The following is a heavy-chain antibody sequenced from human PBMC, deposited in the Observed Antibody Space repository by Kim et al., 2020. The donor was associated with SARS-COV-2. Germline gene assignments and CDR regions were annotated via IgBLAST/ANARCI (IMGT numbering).Heavy chain of an antibody. V-gene: IGHV1-69*04. CDR1: EGTFSSYA. Sequence: SVKVSCKASEGTFSSYAISWVRQSPGQGLEWMGRIIPILGIAHYAQKFQGRVTITADKSTSTAYMELSSLRSEDTAVYYCARDKQPSCGGDCHLGYWGQGSLVTVSS. D-gene: IGHD2-21*02. J-gene: IGHJ4*02. CDR2: IIPILGIA. CDR3: ARDKQPSCGGDCHLGY.